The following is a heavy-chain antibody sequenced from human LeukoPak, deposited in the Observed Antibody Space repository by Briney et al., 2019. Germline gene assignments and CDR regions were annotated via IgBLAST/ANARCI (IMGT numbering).Heavy chain of an antibody. CDR3: AKDPDIVVVPADAP. CDR1: GFTFSSYA. D-gene: IGHD2-2*01. CDR2: ISGSGGNT. J-gene: IGHJ5*02. V-gene: IGHV3-23*01. Sequence: GGSLRLSCAASGFTFSSYAMSWVRQAPGKGLEWVSVISGSGGNTYYADSVKGRFTISRDNSKNTLYLQLNSLRAEDTAVYYCAKDPDIVVVPADAPWGQGTLVTVSS.